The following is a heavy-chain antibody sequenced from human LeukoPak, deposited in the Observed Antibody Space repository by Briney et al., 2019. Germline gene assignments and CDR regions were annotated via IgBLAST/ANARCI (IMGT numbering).Heavy chain of an antibody. CDR2: ISSDGSST. V-gene: IGHV3-74*01. J-gene: IGHJ4*02. CDR3: SRGVGATDS. Sequence: GGSLRLSCTASGFTFSSYWMHWVRQAPGKGLVWVSRISSDGSSTSNPDSVRGRFTISRDNAKNTLYLQMNSLRAEDTAVYYCSRGVGATDSWGQGTLVTVSS. D-gene: IGHD1-26*01. CDR1: GFTFSSYW.